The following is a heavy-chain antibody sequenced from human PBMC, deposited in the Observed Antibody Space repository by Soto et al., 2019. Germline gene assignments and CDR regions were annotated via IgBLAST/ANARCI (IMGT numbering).Heavy chain of an antibody. V-gene: IGHV4-34*01. CDR3: ARVIVVVPAAIYYFDY. J-gene: IGHJ4*02. Sequence: PSETLSLTCAVYGGSFSGYYWSWIRQPPGKGLEWIGEINHSGSTNYNPSLKSRVTISVDTSKNQFSLKLSSVTAADTAVYYCARVIVVVPAAIYYFDYWGQGTLVTVSS. CDR2: INHSGST. D-gene: IGHD2-2*01. CDR1: GGSFSGYY.